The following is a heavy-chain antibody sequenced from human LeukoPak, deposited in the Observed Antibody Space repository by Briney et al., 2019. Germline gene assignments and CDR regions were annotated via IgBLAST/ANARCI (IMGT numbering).Heavy chain of an antibody. CDR1: GGSISSDY. D-gene: IGHD5-18*01. CDR3: ARSGYSYGLVDY. Sequence: SETLSLTCTVSGGSISSDYWSWIRQPPGKGLEWIGYIYYSGDTNYNPSLKSRVTISVDTSKNQFSLKLRTVTAADTAVYYCARSGYSYGLVDYWGQGTLVTVSS. V-gene: IGHV4-59*01. CDR2: IYYSGDT. J-gene: IGHJ4*02.